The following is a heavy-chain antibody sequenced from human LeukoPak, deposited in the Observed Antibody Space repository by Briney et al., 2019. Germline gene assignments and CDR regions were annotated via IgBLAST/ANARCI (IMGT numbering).Heavy chain of an antibody. V-gene: IGHV4-34*01. CDR1: GGSFSGYY. Sequence: SETLSLTCAVYGGSFSGYYWSWIRQPPGKGLEWIGEINHSGSTNYNPSLKSRVTISVDTSKNQFSLKLSSVTAADTAVYYCARCSGGSYYLTWFDPWGQGTLVTVST. D-gene: IGHD1-26*01. CDR3: ARCSGGSYYLTWFDP. CDR2: INHSGST. J-gene: IGHJ5*02.